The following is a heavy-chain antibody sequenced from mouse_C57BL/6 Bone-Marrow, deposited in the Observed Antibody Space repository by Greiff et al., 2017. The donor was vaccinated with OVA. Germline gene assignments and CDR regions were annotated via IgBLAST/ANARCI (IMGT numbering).Heavy chain of an antibody. CDR3: ATVFAY. V-gene: IGHV1-69*01. CDR1: GYTFTSYW. CDR2: IDPSDSYH. Sequence: VQLQQPGAELVMPGASVKLSRKASGYTFTSYWMHWVKQRPGQGLEWIGEIDPSDSYHNYNQKFKGTSTLTVAKSSSTAYRQRSSLTSEYSAVYYCATVFAYWGQGTLVTVAA. J-gene: IGHJ3*01.